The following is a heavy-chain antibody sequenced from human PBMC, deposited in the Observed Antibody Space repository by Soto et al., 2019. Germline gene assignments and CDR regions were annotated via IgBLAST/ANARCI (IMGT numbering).Heavy chain of an antibody. CDR2: ISTYNGNT. V-gene: IGHV1-18*01. Sequence: GASVKVSCKASSETFASYDITWVRQAPGQGLEWMGRISTYNGNTKYAQNVQGRVSMTTDTSTSTAYMELRSLKSDDTAVYYCARVTRGSGDWFDPWGEGTLVTVSS. J-gene: IGHJ5*02. CDR3: ARVTRGSGDWFDP. CDR1: SETFASYD. D-gene: IGHD6-19*01.